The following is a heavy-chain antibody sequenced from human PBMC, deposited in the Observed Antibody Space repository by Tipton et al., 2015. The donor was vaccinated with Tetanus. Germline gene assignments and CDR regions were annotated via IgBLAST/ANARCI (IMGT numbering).Heavy chain of an antibody. CDR2: INSDGSST. Sequence: SLRLSCAASEFSFSSYWMHWVRQVPGRGLVWVSRINSDGSSTDYADSVKGRFTISRDNGKNTLYLQMDSLRAEDTAVYYCAREDGGPTLDYFDSWGQGTLVTVSS. CDR3: AREDGGPTLDYFDS. V-gene: IGHV3-74*01. CDR1: EFSFSSYW. D-gene: IGHD3-16*01. J-gene: IGHJ4*02.